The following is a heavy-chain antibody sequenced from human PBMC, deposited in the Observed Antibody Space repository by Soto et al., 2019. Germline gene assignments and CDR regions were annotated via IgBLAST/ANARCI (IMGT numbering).Heavy chain of an antibody. CDR2: ISSNGGST. Sequence: GGSLRLSCSASGFTFSSYAMHWVRQAPGKGLEYVSAISSNGGSTYYADSVKGRFTISRDNSKNTLYLQMSSLRAEDTAVYYCVKDRALYSSGWYHFDYWGQGTLVTVSS. CDR3: VKDRALYSSGWYHFDY. D-gene: IGHD6-19*01. CDR1: GFTFSSYA. J-gene: IGHJ4*02. V-gene: IGHV3-64D*09.